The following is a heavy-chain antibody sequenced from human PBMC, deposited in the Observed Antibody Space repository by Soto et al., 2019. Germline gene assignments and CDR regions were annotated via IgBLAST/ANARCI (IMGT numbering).Heavy chain of an antibody. CDR3: AKVKEVTYYYYYYYMDV. D-gene: IGHD4-4*01. CDR2: ISGSGGST. CDR1: GFTFSSYA. J-gene: IGHJ6*03. V-gene: IGHV3-23*01. Sequence: EVQLLESGGGLVQPGRSLRLSCAASGFTFSSYAMSWVRQAPGKGLEWVSAISGSGGSTYYADSVKGRFTISRDNSKNTLYLQMNSLRAEDTAVYYCAKVKEVTYYYYYYYMDVWGKGTTVTVSS.